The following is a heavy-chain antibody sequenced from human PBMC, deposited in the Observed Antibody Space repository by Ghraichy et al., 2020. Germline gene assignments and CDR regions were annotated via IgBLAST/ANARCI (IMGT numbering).Heavy chain of an antibody. Sequence: SQTLSLTCTVSGGSISSSSYYWGWIRQPPGKGLEWIGSIYYTGSTYYNPSLKSRVTISVDTSKNQFSLKLRSVTAADTAVYYCARREGRDLHYFDYWGQGTLVTVSS. V-gene: IGHV4-39*01. CDR2: IYYTGST. J-gene: IGHJ4*02. CDR1: GGSISSSSYY. CDR3: ARREGRDLHYFDY. D-gene: IGHD3-3*01.